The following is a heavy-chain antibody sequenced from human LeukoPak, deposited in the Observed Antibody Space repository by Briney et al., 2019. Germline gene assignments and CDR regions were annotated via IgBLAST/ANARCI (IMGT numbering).Heavy chain of an antibody. CDR2: ISYDGSNK. V-gene: IGHV3-30*04. J-gene: IGHJ6*04. CDR3: ARDRRGYYYGMDV. CDR1: GFTFSSYA. Sequence: GGSLRLSCAASGFTFSSYAMHWVRQAPGKGLGWVAVISYDGSNKYYADSVKGRFTISRDNSKNTLYLQMNSLRAEDTAVYYCARDRRGYYYGMDVWGKGTTVTVSS. D-gene: IGHD3-10*01.